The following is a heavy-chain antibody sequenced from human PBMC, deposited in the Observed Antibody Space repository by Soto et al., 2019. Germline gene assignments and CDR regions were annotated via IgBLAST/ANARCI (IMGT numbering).Heavy chain of an antibody. Sequence: EVQLVESGGGLVKPGVSLRLSCAASGFTFSSYSMNWVRQAPGKGLEWVSSISSSSSYIYYADSVKGRFTISRDNAKNSLYLQMNSLRAEDTAVYYCARVVVVPAPEAGFDYWGQGTLVTVSS. CDR1: GFTFSSYS. J-gene: IGHJ4*02. CDR2: ISSSSSYI. CDR3: ARVVVVPAPEAGFDY. D-gene: IGHD2-2*01. V-gene: IGHV3-21*01.